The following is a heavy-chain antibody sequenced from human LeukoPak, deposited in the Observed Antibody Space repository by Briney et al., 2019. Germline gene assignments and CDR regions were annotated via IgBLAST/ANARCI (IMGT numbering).Heavy chain of an antibody. CDR2: ISKNGGNT. J-gene: IGHJ6*03. V-gene: IGHV3-64*01. D-gene: IGHD1-26*01. CDR3: ARVGEGRYYQYYYMDV. Sequence: GGYLRLSCAASGFTLSSYAMHWVRQAQGKGLKYVSAISKNGGNTYYANSVKGRFSISRDNSKNTLYLQMGSLRTEDMAVYYCARVGEGRYYQYYYMDVWAKGPRSPSP. CDR1: GFTLSSYA.